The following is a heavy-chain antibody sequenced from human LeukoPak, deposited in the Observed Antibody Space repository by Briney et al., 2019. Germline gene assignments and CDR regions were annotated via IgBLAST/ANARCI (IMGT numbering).Heavy chain of an antibody. CDR2: ISGSGVST. CDR3: AKDPMDYSNHLFDS. V-gene: IGHV3-23*01. D-gene: IGHD4-11*01. Sequence: GGSLRLSCAASGFTFSNHAMNWVRQAPGKGLEWVSVISGSGVSTNYAESVKGRFTISRDNSRNTVYVQMNSLRAEDTAVYYCAKDPMDYSNHLFDSWGQGILVTVSS. CDR1: GFTFSNHA. J-gene: IGHJ5*01.